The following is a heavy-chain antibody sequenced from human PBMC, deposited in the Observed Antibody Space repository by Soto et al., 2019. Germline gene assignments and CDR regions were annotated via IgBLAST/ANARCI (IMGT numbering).Heavy chain of an antibody. CDR1: GFTFSSYW. CDR2: INSDGSST. V-gene: IGHV3-74*01. CDR3: AVAVAGPTAIGY. D-gene: IGHD6-19*01. J-gene: IGHJ4*02. Sequence: EVQLVESGGGLVQPGGSLRLSCAASGFTFSSYWMHWVRQAPGKGLVWVSRINSDGSSTSYAASVKGRFTTSRDNAKNTLYLQLNSLRAEDTAVYCCAVAVAGPTAIGYWGQGTLVTVSS.